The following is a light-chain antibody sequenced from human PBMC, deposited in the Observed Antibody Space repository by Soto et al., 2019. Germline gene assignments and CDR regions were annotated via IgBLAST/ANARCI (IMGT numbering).Light chain of an antibody. V-gene: IGKV3-20*01. CDR2: GAS. CDR3: RQYGSSPTT. Sequence: EIVLTQSPGTLSLSPGGRATLSCSASQSVFNNHIGWYQQKPGQAPRRLIFGASFRATGIPDRFSGSGSGTDFTLTISRLEPEDFAVYYCRQYGSSPTTFGQGTKVDIK. J-gene: IGKJ1*01. CDR1: QSVFNNH.